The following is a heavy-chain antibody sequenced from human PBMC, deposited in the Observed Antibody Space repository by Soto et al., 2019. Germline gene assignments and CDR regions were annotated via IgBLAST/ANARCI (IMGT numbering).Heavy chain of an antibody. CDR3: ARASTPGFRLLPGIAAAGQNWFDP. CDR2: IYYSGST. J-gene: IGHJ5*02. V-gene: IGHV4-59*01. Sequence: SETLSLTCTVSGGSISSYYWSWIRQPPGKGLEWIGYIYYSGSTNYNPSLKSRVTISVDTSKNQFSLKLSSVTAADTAVYYCARASTPGFRLLPGIAAAGQNWFDPWGQGTLVTVSS. D-gene: IGHD6-13*01. CDR1: GGSISSYY.